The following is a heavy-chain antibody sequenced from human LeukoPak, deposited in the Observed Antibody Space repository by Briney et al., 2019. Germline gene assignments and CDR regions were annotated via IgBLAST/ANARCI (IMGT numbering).Heavy chain of an antibody. Sequence: SETLSLTCAVCGGSFSGYYWSWIRQPPGKGLEWIGEINHSGSTNYNPSLKSRVTISVDTSKNQVSLKLSSVTAADTAVYYCARGTTMIVVDITSRAPRYFDLWGRGTLVTVSS. J-gene: IGHJ2*01. CDR1: GGSFSGYY. D-gene: IGHD3-22*01. CDR3: ARGTTMIVVDITSRAPRYFDL. V-gene: IGHV4-34*01. CDR2: INHSGST.